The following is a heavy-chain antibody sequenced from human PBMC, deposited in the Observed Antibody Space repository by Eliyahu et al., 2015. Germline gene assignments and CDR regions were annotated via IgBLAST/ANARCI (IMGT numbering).Heavy chain of an antibody. CDR3: ARDRYEAESALWYYSEH. V-gene: IGHV4-61*02. D-gene: IGHD2-21*01. CDR2: GYLTGHT. CDR1: DDSVSSLSYY. Sequence: QVQLQESGPGLVRPSQTLSLTCTVSDDSVSSLSYYWSWLRQPAGKGLEWIGRGYLTGHTNYNPSLKSRVTISVDKSKRQFSLNLKSVTAADTAVYYCARDRYEAESALWYYSEHWGQGTPVIVSS. J-gene: IGHJ1*01.